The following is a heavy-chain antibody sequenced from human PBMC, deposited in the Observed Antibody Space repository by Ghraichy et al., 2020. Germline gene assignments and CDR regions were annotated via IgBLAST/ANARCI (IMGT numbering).Heavy chain of an antibody. CDR2: IYYSGST. CDR1: GGSISSSSYY. D-gene: IGHD2-8*01. J-gene: IGHJ4*02. V-gene: IGHV4-39*01. CDR3: ARQIGYCTNGVCYGGSFVDY. Sequence: SETLSLTCTVSGGSISSSSYYWGWIRQPPGKGLEWIGSIYYSGSTYYNPSLKSRVTISVDTSKNQFSLKLSSVTAADTAVYYCARQIGYCTNGVCYGGSFVDYWGQGTLVTVSS.